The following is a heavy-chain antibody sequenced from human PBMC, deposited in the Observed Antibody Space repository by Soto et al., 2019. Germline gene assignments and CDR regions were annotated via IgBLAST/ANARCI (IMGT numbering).Heavy chain of an antibody. CDR1: GGFLSESY. Sequence: SEPLCLPCAVDGGFLSESYWTLIRQPPGKGLEWIGEINHVGGTNYNPSLKSRVTMSVDTSQNQFSLRLISVTAADTAMYFCVRIRYQLPSSVLWLDPWGQGTPVTVSS. J-gene: IGHJ5*02. CDR3: VRIRYQLPSSVLWLDP. CDR2: INHVGGT. D-gene: IGHD3-16*01. V-gene: IGHV4-34*01.